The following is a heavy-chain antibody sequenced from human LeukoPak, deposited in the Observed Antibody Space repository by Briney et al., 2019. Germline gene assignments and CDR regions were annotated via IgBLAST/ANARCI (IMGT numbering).Heavy chain of an antibody. J-gene: IGHJ6*03. V-gene: IGHV4-39*01. Sequence: SETLSLTCTVSGGSISSSDYYWGLIRQPPGKGLEWIGRISYSGTSYYNPSLKRRITISVDTSNNQFSLKMTSVTAADTAVYFCARLIHSYYYDSSGYYPYYYMDVWGKGPTVPVSS. CDR2: ISYSGTS. CDR1: GGSISSSDYY. CDR3: ARLIHSYYYDSSGYYPYYYMDV. D-gene: IGHD3-22*01.